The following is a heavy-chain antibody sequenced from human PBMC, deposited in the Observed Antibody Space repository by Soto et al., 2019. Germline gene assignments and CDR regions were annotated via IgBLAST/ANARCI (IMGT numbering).Heavy chain of an antibody. J-gene: IGHJ3*02. D-gene: IGHD5-18*01. CDR1: GYTFTEYF. CDR3: TRETIENSDGPHDAFDI. Sequence: ASVKVSCKTSGYTFTEYFSHWVRPAAGRGLQGMGWMNPTSGGAYFAQKFQGRVTLTRDTSSGAVYVAANSLTSGDTAVYFCTRETIENSDGPHDAFDIWGQGTTVTVSS. CDR2: MNPTSGGA. V-gene: IGHV1-2*02.